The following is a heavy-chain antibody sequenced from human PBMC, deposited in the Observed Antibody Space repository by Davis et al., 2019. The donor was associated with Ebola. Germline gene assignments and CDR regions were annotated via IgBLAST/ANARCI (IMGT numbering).Heavy chain of an antibody. V-gene: IGHV3-53*01. CDR3: ARDLGSSTDY. Sequence: GESLKLSCAASGIIVSSNHMSWVRQAPGKGLAWVSTFYSRGAIYYADSVTGRFTISRDNSKNTVLLQMSSLRAEDTAIYYCARDLGSSTDYWGQGTLVTVSS. J-gene: IGHJ4*02. CDR1: GIIVSSNH. D-gene: IGHD6-6*01. CDR2: FYSRGAI.